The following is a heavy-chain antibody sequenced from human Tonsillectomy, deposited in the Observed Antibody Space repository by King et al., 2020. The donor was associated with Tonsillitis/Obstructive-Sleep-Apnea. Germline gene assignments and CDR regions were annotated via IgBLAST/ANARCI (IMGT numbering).Heavy chain of an antibody. CDR3: ARDTVSDILTGYYYFDY. Sequence: PLQESGPGLVKPSGTLSLTCAVSGGSISSSNWWSWVRQPPGKGLEWIGEIYHSGSTNYNPSLKSRVTISVDKSKNQFSLKLSSVTAADTAVYYCARDTVSDILTGYYYFDYWGQGTLVTVSS. V-gene: IGHV4-4*02. CDR1: GGSISSSNW. D-gene: IGHD3-9*01. J-gene: IGHJ4*02. CDR2: IYHSGST.